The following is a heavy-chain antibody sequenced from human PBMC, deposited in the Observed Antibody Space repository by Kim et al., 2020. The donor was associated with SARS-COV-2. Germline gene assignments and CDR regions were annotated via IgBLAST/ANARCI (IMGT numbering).Heavy chain of an antibody. CDR2: IYYSGST. V-gene: IGHV4-39*01. Sequence: SETLSLTCTVSGGSISSSSYYWGWIRQPPGKGLEWIGSIYYSGSTYYNPSLKSRVTISVDTSKNQFSLKLSSVTAADTAVYYCARQGNSTSCYDCDAEYNWFDPWGQGTLVTVSS. CDR1: GGSISSSSYY. CDR3: ARQGNSTSCYDCDAEYNWFDP. J-gene: IGHJ5*02. D-gene: IGHD2-2*01.